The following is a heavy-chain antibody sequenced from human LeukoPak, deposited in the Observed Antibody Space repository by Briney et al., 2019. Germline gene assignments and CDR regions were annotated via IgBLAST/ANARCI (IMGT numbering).Heavy chain of an antibody. CDR3: ARVGEQQLVRLFDY. CDR2: LSSSNSYI. D-gene: IGHD6-13*01. J-gene: IGHJ4*02. CDR1: GFTFRRYS. V-gene: IGHV3-21*01. Sequence: PGGSLRLSCAASGFTFRRYSMNWARHAWGKGLEEVSALSSSNSYIYYADSVKSRFTISRDTAKNSLYPQMNSLRDEDTAVYYCARVGEQQLVRLFDYWGQGTLVTVSS.